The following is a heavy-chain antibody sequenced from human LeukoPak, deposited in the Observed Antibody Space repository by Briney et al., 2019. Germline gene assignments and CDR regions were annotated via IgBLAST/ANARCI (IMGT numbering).Heavy chain of an antibody. CDR3: ARDGSGSYYILYYYYYMDV. V-gene: IGHV1-69*13. J-gene: IGHJ6*03. CDR1: GGTFSSYA. CDR2: VIPIFGTA. Sequence: ASVKVSCKASGGTFSSYAISWVRQAPGQGLEWMGGVIPIFGTANYAQKFQGRVTITADESTSTAYMELSSLRSEDTAVYYCARDGSGSYYILYYYYYMDVWGKGTTVTVSS. D-gene: IGHD1-26*01.